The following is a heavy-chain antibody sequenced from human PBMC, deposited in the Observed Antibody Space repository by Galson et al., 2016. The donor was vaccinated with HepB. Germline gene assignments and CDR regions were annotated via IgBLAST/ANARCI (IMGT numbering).Heavy chain of an antibody. CDR1: GGSISSYTW. CDR2: IFHSGST. J-gene: IGHJ4*02. CDR3: ASLGYCTGGTCYSPY. D-gene: IGHD2-15*01. Sequence: SETLSLTCAVSGGSISSYTWWSWVRQPPGKGLEWIGEIFHSGSTNYNPSLKSRVTISVDKSKNQFSLKLSSVTAADTAVYYCASLGYCTGGTCYSPYWGQGTLVTVSS. V-gene: IGHV4-4*02.